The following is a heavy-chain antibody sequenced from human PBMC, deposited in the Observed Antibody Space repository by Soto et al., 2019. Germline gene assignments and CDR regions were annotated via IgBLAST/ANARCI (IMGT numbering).Heavy chain of an antibody. CDR3: ASKSHY. D-gene: IGHD4-4*01. Sequence: GGSLRLSCAASGCTFDDYAMHWVRQAPGKGLEWVSGISWNSGSIGYADSVKGRFTISRDNAKNSLYLQMNSLRAEDTAVYYCASKSHYWGQGTLVTVSS. J-gene: IGHJ4*02. V-gene: IGHV3-9*01. CDR1: GCTFDDYA. CDR2: ISWNSGSI.